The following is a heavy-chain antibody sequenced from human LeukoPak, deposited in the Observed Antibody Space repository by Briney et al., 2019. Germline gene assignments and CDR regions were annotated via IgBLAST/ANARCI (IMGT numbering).Heavy chain of an antibody. CDR3: ARGPYCSSTSCSTGGEARDY. Sequence: ASVKVSCKASGGTFSSYAISWVRQAPGQGLEWMGRIIPILGIANYAQKFQGRVTITADKSTSTAYMELSSLRSEDTAVYYCARGPYCSSTSCSTGGEARDYWGQGTLVTVSS. D-gene: IGHD2-2*01. J-gene: IGHJ4*02. V-gene: IGHV1-69*04. CDR1: GGTFSSYA. CDR2: IIPILGIA.